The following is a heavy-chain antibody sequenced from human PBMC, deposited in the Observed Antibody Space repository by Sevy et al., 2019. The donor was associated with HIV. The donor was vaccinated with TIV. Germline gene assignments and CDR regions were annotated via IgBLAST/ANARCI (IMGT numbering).Heavy chain of an antibody. D-gene: IGHD4-17*01. CDR3: ARDLPPSATTVAHFDC. J-gene: IGHJ4*02. CDR2: ISNSGTTI. Sequence: SLSCAASGFSFSSYEMNWVRQAPGKGLEWVSYISNSGTTISYSDSVRGRFTISRDNARNLLYLQMNSLRAEDTAVYYCARDLPPSATTVAHFDCWGQGTLVTVSS. CDR1: GFSFSSYE. V-gene: IGHV3-48*03.